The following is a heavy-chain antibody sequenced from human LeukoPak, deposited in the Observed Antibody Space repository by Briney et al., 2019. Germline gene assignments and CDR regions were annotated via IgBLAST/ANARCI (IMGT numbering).Heavy chain of an antibody. Sequence: GGSLRLSCAASGFTFSRYSVNWVRQAPGKGLEWVSCITGSSDYIFYADSVRGRFTISRDNAKNSLFLQMNSLRAEDTAVYYCAKFKGHYGDSEYYFDSWGQGTLVPVSS. J-gene: IGHJ4*02. CDR1: GFTFSRYS. D-gene: IGHD3-10*01. CDR3: AKFKGHYGDSEYYFDS. V-gene: IGHV3-21*01. CDR2: ITGSSDYI.